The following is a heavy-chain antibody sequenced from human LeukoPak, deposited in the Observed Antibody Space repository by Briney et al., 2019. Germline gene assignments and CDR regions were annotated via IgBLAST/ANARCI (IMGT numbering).Heavy chain of an antibody. V-gene: IGHV3-33*01. D-gene: IGHD5-18*01. Sequence: GGSLRLSCAASGFTFSSYGMHWVRQAPGKGLEWVAVIWYDGSNKYYADSVKDRFTISRDNSKNTLYLQMNSLRAEDTAVYYCARPGYSYGYDFGYWGQGTLVTVSS. J-gene: IGHJ4*02. CDR3: ARPGYSYGYDFGY. CDR1: GFTFSSYG. CDR2: IWYDGSNK.